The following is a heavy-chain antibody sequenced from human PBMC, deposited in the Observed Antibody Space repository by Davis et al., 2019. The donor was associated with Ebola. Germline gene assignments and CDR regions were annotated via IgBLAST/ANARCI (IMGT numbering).Heavy chain of an antibody. CDR1: GGSISDYY. CDR2: SHYRGST. J-gene: IGHJ4*02. Sequence: PSETLSLTCTVSGGSISDYYYTWIRQPPGKGLEWMGYSHYRGSTQYNPSLKSRVTISVDTSKNQFSLRLTSVTAADTAVFYCVRGTNFYDNTGFYYFDYWGQGTLVTVFS. D-gene: IGHD3-22*01. CDR3: VRGTNFYDNTGFYYFDY. V-gene: IGHV4-59*12.